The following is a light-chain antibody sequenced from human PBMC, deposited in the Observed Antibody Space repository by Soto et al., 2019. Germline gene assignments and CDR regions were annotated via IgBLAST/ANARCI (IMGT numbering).Light chain of an antibody. CDR3: MQGTHWPIT. Sequence: DVVVTQSPLSLPVTLGQASSISCSSSQSLVHSDGIAYFSWFQQRPGRSPRRLIYKVSNRDSGVPARFSGSGSGTDFALKISRVEAEDVGVYYCMQGTHWPITFGQGTRLEIK. J-gene: IGKJ5*01. V-gene: IGKV2-30*02. CDR1: QSLVHSDGIAY. CDR2: KVS.